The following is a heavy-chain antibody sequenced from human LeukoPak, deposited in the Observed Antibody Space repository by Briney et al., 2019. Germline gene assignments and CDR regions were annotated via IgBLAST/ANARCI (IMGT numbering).Heavy chain of an antibody. Sequence: GASVKVSCKASGYTLTSNGISWVRQAPGQGLEWMRWISAYKGNTNYAQKFQGRVTMTTDTSTSTAYMELRSLRSDDTAVYYCARWRGADVLRYFDYEMEPAAPSGHFDHWGQGTLVTVSS. J-gene: IGHJ4*02. CDR1: GYTLTSNG. V-gene: IGHV1-18*04. CDR2: ISAYKGNT. CDR3: ARWRGADVLRYFDYEMEPAAPSGHFDH. D-gene: IGHD3-9*01.